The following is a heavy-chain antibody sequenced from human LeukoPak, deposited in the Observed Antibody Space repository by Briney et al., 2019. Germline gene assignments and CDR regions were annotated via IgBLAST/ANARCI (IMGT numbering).Heavy chain of an antibody. CDR2: IYYSGTT. CDR1: GASFTSNY. D-gene: IGHD2-21*02. Sequence: SETLSLTCTVSGASFTSNYWSWIRQPPGKGLEWIGYIYYSGTTTYNPSLERRVTMSVDMSKTQFSLRLNSVTATDTAVYYCERLDCGGDCYVDYWGQGTLVTVSS. CDR3: ERLDCGGDCYVDY. V-gene: IGHV4-59*08. J-gene: IGHJ4*02.